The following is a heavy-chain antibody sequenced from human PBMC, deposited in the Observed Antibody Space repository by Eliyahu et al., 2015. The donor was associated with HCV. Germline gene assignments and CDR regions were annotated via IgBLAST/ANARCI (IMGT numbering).Heavy chain of an antibody. J-gene: IGHJ2*01. V-gene: IGHV4-61*02. D-gene: IGHD3-22*01. CDR3: ARAYSGYYYLHWYFDL. CDR1: GGSXXSDSYY. Sequence: QVQLQESGPGLVKPSQTLSLTCTVSGGSXXSDSYYWSWIRQPAGKGLEWIXRIYTRGITNYNPSLKSRVTISIDTSKNQFSLKLNSVTAADTAVYYCARAYSGYYYLHWYFDLWGRGTLVTVSS. CDR2: IYTRGIT.